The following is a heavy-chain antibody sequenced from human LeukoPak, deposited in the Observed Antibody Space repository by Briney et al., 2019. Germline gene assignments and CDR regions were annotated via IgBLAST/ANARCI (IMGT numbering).Heavy chain of an antibody. D-gene: IGHD2-2*02. CDR3: ARIRCGHSDEICYNY. CDR1: GVSFRAHY. Sequence: SSETLSLTCAVHGVSFRAHYWSWIRQPPGKGLEWIGETNPGGQTNYNPSLKSRVTISVGPSENRFSLRLTSVTAADTAVYFCARIRCGHSDEICYNYWGRGTLVTVSS. J-gene: IGHJ4*02. V-gene: IGHV4-34*01. CDR2: TNPGGQT.